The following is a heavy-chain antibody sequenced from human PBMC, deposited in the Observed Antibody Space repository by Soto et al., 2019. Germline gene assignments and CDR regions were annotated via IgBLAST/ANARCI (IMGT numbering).Heavy chain of an antibody. J-gene: IGHJ4*02. CDR2: IFYSGST. D-gene: IGHD2-15*01. CDR1: GVSINTNNYY. V-gene: IGHV4-39*01. Sequence: SETLSLTCTVSGVSINTNNYYWGWVRQPPGKGLEWIGNIFYSGSTFYNPSLRSRLTISVDTSKNQFSLGLNSVTAADAAVYYCAGFVVPASRNTGFDYWGQGTLVTVSS. CDR3: AGFVVPASRNTGFDY.